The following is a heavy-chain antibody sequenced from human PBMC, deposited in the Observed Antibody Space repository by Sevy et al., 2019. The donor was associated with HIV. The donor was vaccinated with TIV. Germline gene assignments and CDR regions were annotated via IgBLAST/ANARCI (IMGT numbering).Heavy chain of an antibody. V-gene: IGHV3-30-3*01. CDR1: GFTFSSYA. J-gene: IGHJ3*02. CDR2: ISYDGSNK. Sequence: GGSLRLSCAASGFTFSSYAMHWVRQAPGKGLEWVAVISYDGSNKYYADSVKGRFTISRDNSKNTLYLQMNSLRAEDTAVYYCARVVVETDAFDIWGQGTMVTVS. CDR3: ARVVVETDAFDI. D-gene: IGHD2-21*02.